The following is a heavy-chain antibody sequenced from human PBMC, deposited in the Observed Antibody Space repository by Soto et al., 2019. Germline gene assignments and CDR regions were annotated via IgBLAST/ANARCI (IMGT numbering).Heavy chain of an antibody. CDR1: GLSVVGSY. D-gene: IGHD6-6*01. V-gene: IGHV3-53*01. J-gene: IGHJ5*02. CDR2: IYPDDNT. CDR3: ARDLQPKAPRSFPGWFDP. Sequence: PGGSLRLSCAASGLSVVGSYMNWFRQSPQKGLEWISVIYPDDNTYYAESVRGRFTLSKDSSRNTVSLQMNSLRAEDTAVYYCARDLQPKAPRSFPGWFDPWGQGTLVTVSS.